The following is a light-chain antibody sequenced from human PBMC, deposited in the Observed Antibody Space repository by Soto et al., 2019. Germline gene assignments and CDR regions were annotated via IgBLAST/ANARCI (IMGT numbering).Light chain of an antibody. J-gene: IGKJ5*01. CDR3: LQALQTPIT. CDR2: LGS. V-gene: IGKV2-28*01. Sequence: DIVMTQSPLSLPVTPGEPASISCRSSQSLLHSNGYNYLDWYLQKPGQSPQLLIYLGSNRASGGPDRYSGRGSGSYFILEISRVGAWYVGVYYCLQALQTPITFGEGTRLEI. CDR1: QSLLHSNGYNY.